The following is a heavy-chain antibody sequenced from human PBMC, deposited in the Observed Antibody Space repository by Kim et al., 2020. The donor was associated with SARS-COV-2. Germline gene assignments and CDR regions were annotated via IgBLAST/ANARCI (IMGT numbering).Heavy chain of an antibody. D-gene: IGHD3-22*01. CDR3: AAARGSSGYYGGLDY. Sequence: PSLKSRVTISVDTSKNQFSLKVSSVTAADTAVYYCAAARGSSGYYGGLDYWGQGTLVTVSS. V-gene: IGHV4-31*02. J-gene: IGHJ4*02.